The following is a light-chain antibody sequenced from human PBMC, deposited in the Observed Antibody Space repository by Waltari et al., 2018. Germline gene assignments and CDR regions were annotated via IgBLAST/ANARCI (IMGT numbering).Light chain of an antibody. CDR1: QSINSY. CDR3: QQSYSAPPYT. J-gene: IGKJ2*01. CDR2: DAS. Sequence: DIQMTQSPSSLSSSLGDGATITCRASQSINSYLSSYQHQPRKHPKLLIYDASTLQSGVTSRFSGSGSGTDFSFTISSLQPEDFATYYCQQSYSAPPYTFGQGTKLEIK. V-gene: IGKV1-39*01.